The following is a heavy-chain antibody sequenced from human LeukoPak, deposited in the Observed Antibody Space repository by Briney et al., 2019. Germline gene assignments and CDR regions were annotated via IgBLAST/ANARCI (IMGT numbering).Heavy chain of an antibody. J-gene: IGHJ4*02. CDR3: ARATVDTAMVWNY. CDR2: VYHSGST. CDR1: GGSVSSHY. Sequence: SETLSLTCTVPGGSVSSHYWSWIRQPPDKGLEWIGYVYHSGSTDYNPFLKSRVTISMDTSKNRFSLKLRSVTTADTAVYYCARATVDTAMVWNYWGQGVLVTVSS. V-gene: IGHV4-59*02. D-gene: IGHD5-18*01.